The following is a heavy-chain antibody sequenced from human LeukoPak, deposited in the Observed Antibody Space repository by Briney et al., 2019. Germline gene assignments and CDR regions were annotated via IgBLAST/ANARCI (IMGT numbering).Heavy chain of an antibody. CDR1: GFTFSRYW. J-gene: IGHJ6*02. D-gene: IGHD2-15*01. Sequence: GESLRLSCAASGFTFSRYWMSWVRQAPGKGLEWVANMKQEGSDKYYVDSVKGRFTISRDNAKNSLYLQMNSLRAEDTAVYYCARDPSIVVVVTATRYYYGMDVWGQGTTVTVSS. CDR3: ARDPSIVVVVTATRYYYGMDV. V-gene: IGHV3-7*01. CDR2: MKQEGSDK.